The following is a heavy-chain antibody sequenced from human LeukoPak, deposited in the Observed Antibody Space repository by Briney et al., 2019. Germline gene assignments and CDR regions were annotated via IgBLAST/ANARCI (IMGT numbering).Heavy chain of an antibody. CDR1: GGSISSSSYY. J-gene: IGHJ6*02. D-gene: IGHD1-26*01. CDR3: ARERGSYQRDYGMDI. CDR2: IYHSGST. Sequence: SETLSLTCTVSGGSISSSSYYWGWIRQPPGKGLEWIGEIYHSGSTNYNPSLKSRVTISVDKSKNQFSLKLSSVTAADTAVYYCARERGSYQRDYGMDIWGQGTTVTVSS. V-gene: IGHV4-39*07.